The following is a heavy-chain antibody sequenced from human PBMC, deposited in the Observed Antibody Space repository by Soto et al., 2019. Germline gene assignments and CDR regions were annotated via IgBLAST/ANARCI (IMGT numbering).Heavy chain of an antibody. CDR1: GFTFSSYA. V-gene: IGHV3-30-3*01. J-gene: IGHJ4*02. Sequence: GGSLRLSCAASGFTFSSYAMHWVRQAPGKGLEWVAVISYDGSNKYYADSAKGRFTISRDNSKNTLYLQMNSLRAEDTAVYYCARDLYYDSSGTLGYWGQGTLVTVSS. CDR3: ARDLYYDSSGTLGY. CDR2: ISYDGSNK. D-gene: IGHD3-22*01.